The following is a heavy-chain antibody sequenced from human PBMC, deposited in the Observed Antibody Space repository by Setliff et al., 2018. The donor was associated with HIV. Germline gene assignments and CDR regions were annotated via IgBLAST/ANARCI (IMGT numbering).Heavy chain of an antibody. V-gene: IGHV4-4*09. J-gene: IGHJ6*03. CDR2: IHISGST. CDR1: DGSISSFY. D-gene: IGHD2-15*01. Sequence: SETLSLTCSLSDGSISSFYWTWIRQPPGKGLEWIGYIHISGSTTYNPSLKSRVSISVDTSENQFSLTLTSVTAAASAVYFCARSTLPLPYYYIDVWGRGTTVTVSS. CDR3: ARSTLPLPYYYIDV.